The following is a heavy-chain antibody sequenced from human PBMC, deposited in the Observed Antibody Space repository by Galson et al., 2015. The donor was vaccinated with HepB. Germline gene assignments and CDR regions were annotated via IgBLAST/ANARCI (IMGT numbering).Heavy chain of an antibody. J-gene: IGHJ4*02. D-gene: IGHD6-19*01. CDR1: GFTFSSYG. V-gene: IGHV3-30*02. CDR2: IRYDGSNK. Sequence: SLRLSCAASGFTFSSYGMHWVRQAPGKGLEWVAFIRYDGSNKYYADSVKGRFTISRDNSKNTLYLQMNSLRAEDTAVYYCANDRYSSGWTPFDYWGQGTLVTVSS. CDR3: ANDRYSSGWTPFDY.